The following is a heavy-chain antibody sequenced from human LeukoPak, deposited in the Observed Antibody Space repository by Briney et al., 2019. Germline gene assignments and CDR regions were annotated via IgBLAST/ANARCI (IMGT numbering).Heavy chain of an antibody. Sequence: SETLSLTCTVSGGSISSYYWSWIRQPPGKGLEWIGYIYYSGSTNYNPSLKSRVTISVDTSKNQFSLKLSSVTAADTAVYYCARGYSYGPPLGYWGQGTLVTVSS. CDR1: GGSISSYY. J-gene: IGHJ4*02. D-gene: IGHD5-18*01. V-gene: IGHV4-59*01. CDR2: IYYSGST. CDR3: ARGYSYGPPLGY.